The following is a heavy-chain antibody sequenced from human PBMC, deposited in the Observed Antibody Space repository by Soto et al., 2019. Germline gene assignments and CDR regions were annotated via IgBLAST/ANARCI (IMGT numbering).Heavy chain of an antibody. D-gene: IGHD3-10*01. CDR1: VYTFTSYA. J-gene: IGHJ6*02. CDR2: INAGNGNT. V-gene: IGHV1-3*01. Sequence: GPSVKVSCKASVYTFTSYAMHWVRQAPGQRLEGMGWINAGNGNTKYSQKFQGRVTITRGTSVSTDYMELSGVRSEDTAASYCASHYGGSRSSSSVGYYSYAMDVWGQGTTVTVSS. CDR3: ASHYGGSRSSSSVGYYSYAMDV.